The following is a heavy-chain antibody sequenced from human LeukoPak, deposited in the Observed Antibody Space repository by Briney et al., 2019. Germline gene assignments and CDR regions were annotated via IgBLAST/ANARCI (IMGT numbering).Heavy chain of an antibody. J-gene: IGHJ4*02. D-gene: IGHD4-17*01. CDR2: IRSKVNNYAT. Sequence: PGGSLRLSCSGSGFTFSGSAIHWVRQASGQGLEWVGRIRSKVNNYATEHAPSVRGRFTISRDDSKNTAYLQMNSLKVEDTAVYFCARPYGDLGRDFDYWGQGTLVTVSS. V-gene: IGHV3-73*01. CDR3: ARPYGDLGRDFDY. CDR1: GFTFSGSA.